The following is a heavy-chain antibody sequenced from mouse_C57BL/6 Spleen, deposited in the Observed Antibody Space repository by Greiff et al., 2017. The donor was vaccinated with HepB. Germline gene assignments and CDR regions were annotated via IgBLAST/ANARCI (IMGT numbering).Heavy chain of an antibody. CDR1: GYTFTSYW. CDR3: ARPGSSRYFDV. D-gene: IGHD1-1*01. J-gene: IGHJ1*03. Sequence: QVQLQQPGAELVRPGSSVKLSCKASGYTFTSYWMHWVKQRPIQGLEWIGNIDPSDSETHYNQKFKDKATLTVDKSSSTAYMQLSSLTSEDSAVYYCARPGSSRYFDVWGTGTTVTVSS. CDR2: IDPSDSET. V-gene: IGHV1-52*01.